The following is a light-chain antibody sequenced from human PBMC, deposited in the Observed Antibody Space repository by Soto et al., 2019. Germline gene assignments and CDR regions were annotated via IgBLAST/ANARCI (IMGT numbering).Light chain of an antibody. CDR1: RTVDGNY. J-gene: IGKJ3*01. Sequence: EVVLTQSPGTLSLSPGERATLSCRASRTVDGNYLAWYHQKPGQPPRLLIHSASTRAPGIPDRFSASGAGTDFTLTISRLEPEDSAVYYCQQYSASPRTLGPGTKVDI. CDR2: SAS. CDR3: QQYSASPRT. V-gene: IGKV3-20*01.